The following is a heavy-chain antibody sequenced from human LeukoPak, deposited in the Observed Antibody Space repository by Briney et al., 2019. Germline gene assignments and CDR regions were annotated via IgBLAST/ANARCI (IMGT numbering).Heavy chain of an antibody. CDR1: GGSISSGDYY. CDR2: IYYSGST. Sequence: SETLSLTCTVSGGSISSGDYYWSWIRQPPGKGLEWIVYIYYSGSTYYNPSLKSRVTISVDTSKNQFSLKLSSVTAADTAVYYCARDHHCSSTSCFSPWYYYGMDVWGQGTTVTVSS. V-gene: IGHV4-30-4*01. J-gene: IGHJ6*02. D-gene: IGHD2-2*01. CDR3: ARDHHCSSTSCFSPWYYYGMDV.